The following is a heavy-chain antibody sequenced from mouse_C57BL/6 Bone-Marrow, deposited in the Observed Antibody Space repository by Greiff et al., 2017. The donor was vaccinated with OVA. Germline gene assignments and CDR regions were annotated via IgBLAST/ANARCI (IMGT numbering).Heavy chain of an antibody. V-gene: IGHV1-82*01. CDR2: LYPGDGDT. Sequence: QVQLQQSGPELVKPGASVKISCKASGYAFSSSWMNWVKQRPGKGLEWIGRLYPGDGDTIYNPKFKGKATLTADKSSSTAYMQLSRLTSEDSAVYFWASHYGNFYAMDYWGQGTSVTVSS. CDR1: GYAFSSSW. J-gene: IGHJ4*01. D-gene: IGHD2-1*01. CDR3: ASHYGNFYAMDY.